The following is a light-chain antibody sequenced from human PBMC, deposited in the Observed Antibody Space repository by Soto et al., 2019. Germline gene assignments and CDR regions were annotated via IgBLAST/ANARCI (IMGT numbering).Light chain of an antibody. CDR3: QQYDSFPYT. J-gene: IGKJ2*01. CDR2: KAS. Sequence: DIQMTQSPSTLSASVGDRVTITCRATQRISSWLAWYQQKPGKAPNRLIYKASSLESGVPSRFSGSGSGTEFTLTISSLQPDDFATYYCQQYDSFPYTFGQGTKLEIK. CDR1: QRISSW. V-gene: IGKV1-5*03.